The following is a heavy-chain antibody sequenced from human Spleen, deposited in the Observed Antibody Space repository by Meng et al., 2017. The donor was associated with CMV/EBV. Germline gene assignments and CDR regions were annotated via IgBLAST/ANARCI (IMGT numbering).Heavy chain of an antibody. Sequence: YAMHWVRQAPGQRLEWVGWIDAANGNTKYSEKFEDRVTITRDTSASTAYMELSSLRSEDTGVYYCARDLGGVLYYDFWSNFHACFDPWGQGTLVTVSS. J-gene: IGHJ5*02. V-gene: IGHV1-3*01. CDR2: IDAANGNT. CDR1: YA. CDR3: ARDLGGVLYYDFWSNFHACFDP. D-gene: IGHD3-3*01.